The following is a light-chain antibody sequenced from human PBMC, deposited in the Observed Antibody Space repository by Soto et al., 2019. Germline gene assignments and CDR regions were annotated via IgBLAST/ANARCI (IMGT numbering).Light chain of an antibody. CDR3: LLYDGGAVV. J-gene: IGLJ2*01. CDR2: NIN. V-gene: IGLV7-43*01. CDR1: TGAVTSAYY. Sequence: QAVVTREPSLTVSPGGTVTLTCASSTGAVTSAYYPNWFQQKPGQAPRALIYNINNRHSWTPARFSGSLLGGKAALTLSGVQPEDEPEYYCLLYDGGAVVFGGGTKLTVL.